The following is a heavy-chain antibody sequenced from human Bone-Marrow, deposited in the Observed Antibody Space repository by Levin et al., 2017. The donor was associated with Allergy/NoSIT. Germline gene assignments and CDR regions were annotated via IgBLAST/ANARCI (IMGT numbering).Heavy chain of an antibody. CDR2: IYYSGST. CDR1: GGSISSYY. D-gene: IGHD2-2*01. J-gene: IGHJ3*02. CDR3: AREEYQLLLGGAFDI. Sequence: SQTLSLPCTVSGGSISSYYWSWIRQPPGKGLEWIGHIYYSGSTNYNPSLKSRVTISVDTSKNQFSLKLSSVTAADTAVYYCAREEYQLLLGGAFDIWGQGTMVTVSS. V-gene: IGHV4-59*01.